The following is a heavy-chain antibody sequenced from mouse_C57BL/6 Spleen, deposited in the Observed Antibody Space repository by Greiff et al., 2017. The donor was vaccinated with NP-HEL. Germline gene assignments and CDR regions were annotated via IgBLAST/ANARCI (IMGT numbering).Heavy chain of an antibody. CDR2: IAPNSGGT. Sequence: QVQLQQPGAELVKPGASVKLSCKASGYTFTSYWMHWVKQRPGRGLEWIGRIAPNSGGTKYNEKFKSKATLTVDKPSSAAYMQLSSLTSEDSAVYYCATTVVRDYAMDYWGQGTSVTVSS. CDR1: GYTFTSYW. D-gene: IGHD1-1*01. J-gene: IGHJ4*01. V-gene: IGHV1-72*01. CDR3: ATTVVRDYAMDY.